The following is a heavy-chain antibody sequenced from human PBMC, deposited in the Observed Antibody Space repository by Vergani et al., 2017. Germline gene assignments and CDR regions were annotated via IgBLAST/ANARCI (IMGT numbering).Heavy chain of an antibody. J-gene: IGHJ6*02. V-gene: IGHV3-15*07. CDR3: TTDPRCGGDRSCYWLRDHHYYGMDV. D-gene: IGHD2-21*01. Sequence: EVQLVESGGGIVKSGGSLRLLCVASGFSLWNDWMNWVRRTPGKGLEWVGRIKSTFDRGTTDYAAAVKGRFTISRDDSKNTLFLQMNGLKTEDIGVYYYTTDPRCGGDRSCYWLRDHHYYGMDVWGQGTTVTVSS. CDR2: IKSTFDRGTT. CDR1: GFSLWNDW.